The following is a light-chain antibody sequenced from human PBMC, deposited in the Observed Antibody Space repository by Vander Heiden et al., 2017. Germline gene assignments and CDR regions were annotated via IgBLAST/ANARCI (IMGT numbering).Light chain of an antibody. CDR2: DVS. J-gene: IGLJ3*02. Sequence: QSALTQPASVSGSPGQSLTIPCTGTSSDVGGYNYVSWYHHHPGQAPKLMIYDVSNRPSGVSNRFSGSKSGNTASLTISGLQAEDEADYYCSSYTSSSTLGVFGGGTKLTVL. CDR1: SSDVGGYNY. CDR3: SSYTSSSTLGV. V-gene: IGLV2-14*03.